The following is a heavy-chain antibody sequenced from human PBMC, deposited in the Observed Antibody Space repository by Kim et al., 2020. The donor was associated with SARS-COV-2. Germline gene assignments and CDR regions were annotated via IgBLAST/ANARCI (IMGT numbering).Heavy chain of an antibody. CDR1: GFIFGDHG. J-gene: IGHJ6*03. D-gene: IGHD2-15*01. V-gene: IGHV3-49*04. Sequence: GGSLRLSCSASGFIFGDHGMSWVRQAPGKGLEWVSFIRSNTDGGTKEYAASVKGRFTISRDDSKSIAHLQMHSLKTDDTDVYYCTREGGSTGTTNNRWYYMDVWGKGTTVTVSS. CDR3: TREGGSTGTTNNRWYYMDV. CDR2: IRSNTDGGTK.